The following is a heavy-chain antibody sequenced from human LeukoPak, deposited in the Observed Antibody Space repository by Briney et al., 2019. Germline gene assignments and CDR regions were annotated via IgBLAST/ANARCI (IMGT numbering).Heavy chain of an antibody. CDR2: INHSGST. Sequence: SETLSLTCTVSGGSISSHYWSWIRQPPGKGLEWIGEINHSGSTNYNPSLKSRVTISVDTSKNQFSLKLSSVTAADTAVYYCARLVGARTAFDIWGQGTMVTVSS. V-gene: IGHV4-34*01. J-gene: IGHJ3*02. CDR1: GGSISSHY. CDR3: ARLVGARTAFDI. D-gene: IGHD1-26*01.